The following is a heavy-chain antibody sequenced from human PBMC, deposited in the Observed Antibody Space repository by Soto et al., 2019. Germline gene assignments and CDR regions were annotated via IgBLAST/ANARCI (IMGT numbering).Heavy chain of an antibody. J-gene: IGHJ4*02. Sequence: SETLSLTCAVYGGSFSGYYWSWIRQPPGKGLEWIGEINHSGSTNYNPSLKSRVTISVDTSKNQFSLKLSSVTAADTAVYYCARVGGSYYYFDYWGQGTLVTVSS. V-gene: IGHV4-34*01. D-gene: IGHD1-26*01. CDR2: INHSGST. CDR3: ARVGGSYYYFDY. CDR1: GGSFSGYY.